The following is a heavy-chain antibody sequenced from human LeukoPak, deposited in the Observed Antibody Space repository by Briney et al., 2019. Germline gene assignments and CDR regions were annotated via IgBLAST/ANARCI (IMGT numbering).Heavy chain of an antibody. CDR2: IHPRSGDT. Sequence: EASVKVSCKASGYSFTAFYIHWVRQAPGQGLEWMGWIHPRSGDTSYAQKFQGRVTMARDTSISTVYMDLSSLGSDDTAVYYCARFRTLTTHFDYWGQGTLVTVSS. CDR3: ARFRTLTTHFDY. CDR1: GYSFTAFY. D-gene: IGHD4-11*01. V-gene: IGHV1-2*02. J-gene: IGHJ4*02.